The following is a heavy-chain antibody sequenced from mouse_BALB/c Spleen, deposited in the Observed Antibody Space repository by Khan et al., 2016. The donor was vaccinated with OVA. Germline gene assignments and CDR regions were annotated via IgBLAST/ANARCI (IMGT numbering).Heavy chain of an antibody. V-gene: IGHV3-2*02. CDR1: GYSITSDYA. CDR2: ISYSGNT. D-gene: IGHD1-1*01. J-gene: IGHJ2*02. Sequence: VQLQQSGPGLVKPSQSLSLTCTVTGYSITSDYAWNWIRQFPGNKLEWMGFISYSGNTKYNPSLKSRFSITRDTSKNQFFLQWNSVTTEDTATYYCARVYGGDFDYWGQGTSLTVSS. CDR3: ARVYGGDFDY.